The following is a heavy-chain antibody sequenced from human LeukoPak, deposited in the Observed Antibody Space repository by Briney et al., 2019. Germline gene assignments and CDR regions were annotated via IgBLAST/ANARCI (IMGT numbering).Heavy chain of an antibody. CDR2: ISYDGSNK. CDR3: AKEGLLMVYATSTRSFFDY. CDR1: GFTFSSYG. Sequence: GGSLRLSCAASGFTFSSYGMHWVRQAPGKGLEWVAVISYDGSNKYYADSVKGRFTISRDNSKNTLYLQMNSLRAEDTAVYYCAKEGLLMVYATSTRSFFDYWGQGTLVTVSS. V-gene: IGHV3-30*18. J-gene: IGHJ4*02. D-gene: IGHD2-8*01.